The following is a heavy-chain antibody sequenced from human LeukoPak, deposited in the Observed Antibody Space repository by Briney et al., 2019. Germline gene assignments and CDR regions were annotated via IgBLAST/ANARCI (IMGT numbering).Heavy chain of an antibody. CDR2: IYSGGST. Sequence: GGSQRLSCAASGFTVSSNYMSWVRQAPGKGLEWVSVIYSGGSTYYADSVKGRFTISRDNSKNTLYLQMNSLRAEDTAVYYCARGLHFRLYDSSGYYPYWGQGTLVTVSS. V-gene: IGHV3-53*01. D-gene: IGHD3-22*01. CDR1: GFTVSSNY. CDR3: ARGLHFRLYDSSGYYPY. J-gene: IGHJ4*02.